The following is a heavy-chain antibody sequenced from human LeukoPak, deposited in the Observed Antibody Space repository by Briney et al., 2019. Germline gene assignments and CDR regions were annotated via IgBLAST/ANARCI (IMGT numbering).Heavy chain of an antibody. CDR3: AKDYGRSGSYPSTFDY. CDR2: INGDGSAT. Sequence: GGSLRLSCAASGFTFSSYWMHWVRQAPGKGLVWVSRINGDGSATRYADSVKGRFTISRDNSKNTLYLQMNSLRAEDTAVYYCAKDYGRSGSYPSTFDYWGQGTLVTVSS. V-gene: IGHV3-74*01. CDR1: GFTFSSYW. J-gene: IGHJ4*02. D-gene: IGHD1-26*01.